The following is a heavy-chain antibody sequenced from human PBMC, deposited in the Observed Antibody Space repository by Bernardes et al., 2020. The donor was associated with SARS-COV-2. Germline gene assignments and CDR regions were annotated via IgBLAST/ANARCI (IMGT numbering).Heavy chain of an antibody. D-gene: IGHD3-16*01. J-gene: IGHJ4*02. Sequence: GGSPRLSSAAPRFSFNPYSISWVLQAPGKGLEWVSLMYIGGATFYADSVRGRFTISRDNAQNTLYLQMNSLTAEDSGVYFCASGSQLGFCSGPMCFYPLDSLGQGTLVTVSS. CDR1: RFSFNPYS. CDR3: ASGSQLGFCSGPMCFYPLDS. CDR2: MYIGGAT. V-gene: IGHV3-66*02.